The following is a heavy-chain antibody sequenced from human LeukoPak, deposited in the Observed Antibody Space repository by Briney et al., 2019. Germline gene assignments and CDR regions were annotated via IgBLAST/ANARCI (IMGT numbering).Heavy chain of an antibody. CDR2: IIPIFGTA. D-gene: IGHD1-20*01. J-gene: IGHJ6*02. CDR1: GGTFSSYA. V-gene: IGHV1-69*13. CDR3: AIRKWGDNWNPPEHQEGNGMDV. Sequence: GASVNVSCKASGGTFSSYAISWVRQAPGQGLEWMGGIIPIFGTANYAQKFQGRVTITADESTSTAYVELSSLRSEDTAVYYCAIRKWGDNWNPPEHQEGNGMDVWGQGTTVTVSS.